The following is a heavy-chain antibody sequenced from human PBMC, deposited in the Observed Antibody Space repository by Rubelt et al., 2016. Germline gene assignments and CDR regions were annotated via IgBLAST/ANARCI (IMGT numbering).Heavy chain of an antibody. D-gene: IGHD3-10*01. CDR1: GGSFSGYY. V-gene: IGHV4-34*01. Sequence: QVQLQQWGAGLLKPSETLSLTCAVYGGSFSGYYWSWIRQPPGKGLEWSGEINHSGSTNYNTSLKSRVPISVEPSKNQFSLKLSSATAADTAVYYCARGGRYYGSGSYQRHNWFDPWGQGTLVTVSS. CDR3: ARGGRYYGSGSYQRHNWFDP. CDR2: INHSGST. J-gene: IGHJ5*02.